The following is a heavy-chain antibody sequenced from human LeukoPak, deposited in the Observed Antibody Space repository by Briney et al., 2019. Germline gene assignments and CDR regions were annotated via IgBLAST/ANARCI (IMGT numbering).Heavy chain of an antibody. D-gene: IGHD1-26*01. CDR2: VYSENT. Sequence: SETLSLTCTVSGDSISSSSFFWGWIRQPPGKGLEWIGAVYSENTYCNPSLKSRVSISVDTSKNQFSLTMSSVTAADTAVYFCARGLEVRARVGYHYYMDVWGKGTTVTVSS. J-gene: IGHJ6*03. CDR1: GDSISSSSFF. V-gene: IGHV4-39*07. CDR3: ARGLEVRARVGYHYYMDV.